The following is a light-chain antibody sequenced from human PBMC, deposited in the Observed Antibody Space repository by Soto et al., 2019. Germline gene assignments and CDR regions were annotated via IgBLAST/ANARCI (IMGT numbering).Light chain of an antibody. V-gene: IGKV1-9*01. Sequence: DIQMAQSPSSLSASVGDRVTITCRASRNIDTYLSWYQQKAGKAPKLLIFATSTLQSGVPSRFSGSGSGTEFTLTISSLQPDDFATYYCQQYNSYLFTFGPGTKVDIK. J-gene: IGKJ3*01. CDR3: QQYNSYLFT. CDR1: RNIDTY. CDR2: ATS.